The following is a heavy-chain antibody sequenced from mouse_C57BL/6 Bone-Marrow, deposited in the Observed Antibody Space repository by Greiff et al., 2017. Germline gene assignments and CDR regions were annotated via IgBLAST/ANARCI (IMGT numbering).Heavy chain of an antibody. D-gene: IGHD2-5*01. CDR1: GYTFTSYW. J-gene: IGHJ3*01. CDR2: IDPSDSYT. CDR3: ARVPYSNYGRWFAY. Sequence: VQLQQPGAELVMPGASVKLSCKASGYTFTSYWMHWVKQRPGQGLEWIGEIDPSDSYTNYNQKFKGKSTLTVDKSSSTAYMQLSSLTSEDSAVYYCARVPYSNYGRWFAYWGQGTLVTVSA. V-gene: IGHV1-69*01.